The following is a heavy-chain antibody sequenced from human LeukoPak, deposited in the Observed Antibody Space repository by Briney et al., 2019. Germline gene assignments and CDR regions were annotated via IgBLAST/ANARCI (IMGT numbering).Heavy chain of an antibody. Sequence: SETLSLTCTVSGGSISTYYWGWIRQPPGKGLDWIGYISYSGATNYSPSLKSRVTISVDTSKNQFSLKLSSVTATDTAVYYCARNLPLRGGWPYNFDSWGQGTLVTVSS. V-gene: IGHV4-59*08. D-gene: IGHD6-19*01. CDR1: GGSISTYY. CDR2: ISYSGAT. CDR3: ARNLPLRGGWPYNFDS. J-gene: IGHJ4*02.